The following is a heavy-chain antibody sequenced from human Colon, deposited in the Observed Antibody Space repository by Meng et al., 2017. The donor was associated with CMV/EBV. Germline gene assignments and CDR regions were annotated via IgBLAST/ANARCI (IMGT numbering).Heavy chain of an antibody. Sequence: SETLSLTCIVSNYSINSGDYWVWIRQPPGKGLQWIGRIYQSGSAYYHPSLKSRVTISTDKSRNQFSLRVRSVTAADTALYYCARGNLYWFDPWGQGILVTVSS. CDR1: NYSINSGDY. CDR2: IYQSGSA. CDR3: ARGNLYWFDP. V-gene: IGHV4-38-2*02. D-gene: IGHD2/OR15-2a*01. J-gene: IGHJ5*01.